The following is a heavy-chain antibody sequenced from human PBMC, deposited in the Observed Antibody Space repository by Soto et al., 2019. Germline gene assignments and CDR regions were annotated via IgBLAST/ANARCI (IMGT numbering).Heavy chain of an antibody. V-gene: IGHV3-48*01. J-gene: IGHJ4*02. CDR2: ISSSSSTI. D-gene: IGHD3-16*02. Sequence: EVQLVESGGGLVQPGGSLRLSCAASGFTFSSYSMNWVRQAPGKGREWVSYISSSSSTIYYADSVKGRFTISRDNAKNSLYLQMNSLRAEDTAVYYCASNYDYIWGSYRLWGQGTLVTVSS. CDR1: GFTFSSYS. CDR3: ASNYDYIWGSYRL.